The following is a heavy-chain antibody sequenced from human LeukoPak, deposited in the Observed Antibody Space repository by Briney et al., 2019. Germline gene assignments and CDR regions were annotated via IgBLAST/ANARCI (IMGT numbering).Heavy chain of an antibody. Sequence: ASETLSLTCTVSGGSISSYYWSWIRQPPGKGLEWIGYIYYSGSTNYNPSLKSRVTISVGTSKNQFSLKLSSVTAADTAVYYCARDPGGYYYDSSGYSPTYYFDYWGQGTLVTVSS. J-gene: IGHJ4*02. CDR3: ARDPGGYYYDSSGYSPTYYFDY. V-gene: IGHV4-59*01. CDR2: IYYSGST. D-gene: IGHD3-22*01. CDR1: GGSISSYY.